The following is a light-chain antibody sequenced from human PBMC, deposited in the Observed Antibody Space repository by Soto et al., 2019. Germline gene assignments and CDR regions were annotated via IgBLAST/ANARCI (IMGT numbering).Light chain of an antibody. CDR2: STN. CDR1: SXSVSTSYY. CDR3: VLYMGSGISV. V-gene: IGLV8-61*01. J-gene: IGLJ1*01. Sequence: QTVVTQEPSFSVSPGGTVTLTCGLSSXSVSTSYYPSWYQQTPGQAPRTLIYSTNTRSSGVPDRFSGSILGNKAALTITGAQADDESDYYCVLYMGSGISVFGTGTKVTVL.